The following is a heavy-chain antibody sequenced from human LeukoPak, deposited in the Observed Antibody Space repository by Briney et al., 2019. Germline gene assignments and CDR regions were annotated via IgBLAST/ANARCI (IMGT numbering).Heavy chain of an antibody. CDR1: GGSFSGYY. J-gene: IGHJ4*02. V-gene: IGHV4-34*01. D-gene: IGHD6-13*01. Sequence: PSETLSLTCAVYGGSFSGYYWSWIRQPPGKGLEWIGEINHSGSTNYNPSLKSRVTISVDTSKNQFSLKLSSVTAADTAVYYCARGYSSSWHYFDYWGQGTLVTVSS. CDR3: ARGYSSSWHYFDY. CDR2: INHSGST.